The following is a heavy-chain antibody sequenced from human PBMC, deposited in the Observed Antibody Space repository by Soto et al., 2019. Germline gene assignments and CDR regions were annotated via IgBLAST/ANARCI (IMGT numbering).Heavy chain of an antibody. J-gene: IGHJ3*02. Sequence: PGGSLRLSFAASGFTFTSYSMNWVRPAPGKGLEWVSSISSSSSYIYYADSVKGRFTISRDNAKNSLYLQMNSLRAEDTAVYYCARVGYYYDSSGSHDAFDIWGQGTMVTVSS. CDR1: GFTFTSYS. D-gene: IGHD3-22*01. CDR3: ARVGYYYDSSGSHDAFDI. V-gene: IGHV3-21*01. CDR2: ISSSSSYI.